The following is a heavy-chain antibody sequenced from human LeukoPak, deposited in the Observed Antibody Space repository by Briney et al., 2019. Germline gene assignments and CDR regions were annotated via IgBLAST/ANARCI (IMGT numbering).Heavy chain of an antibody. CDR3: ARGRHHYYDSSGYSVFNYYFDY. V-gene: IGHV4-39*07. CDR2: LYYSGST. Sequence: PSETLSLTCTVSGGSISSSSYYWGWIRQPPGKGLEWIGTLYYSGSTYYNSSLKSRVTISVDTSKNQFSLKLNSVTAADTAVYYCARGRHHYYDSSGYSVFNYYFDYWGQGTLVTVSS. CDR1: GGSISSSSYY. D-gene: IGHD3-22*01. J-gene: IGHJ4*02.